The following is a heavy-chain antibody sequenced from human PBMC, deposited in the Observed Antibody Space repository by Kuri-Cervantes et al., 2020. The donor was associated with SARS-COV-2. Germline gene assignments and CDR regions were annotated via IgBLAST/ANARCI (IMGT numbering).Heavy chain of an antibody. CDR1: GYSISSGYY. V-gene: IGHV4-38-2*01. Sequence: GSLRLSCAVSGYSISSGYYWGWIRQPPGKGLEWIGSIYHSGSTYYNPSLKSRVTISVDTSKNQFSLKLSSVTAADTAVYYCARPSKLWLREGAFDIWGQGTMVTVSS. CDR3: ARPSKLWLREGAFDI. CDR2: IYHSGST. D-gene: IGHD5-18*01. J-gene: IGHJ3*02.